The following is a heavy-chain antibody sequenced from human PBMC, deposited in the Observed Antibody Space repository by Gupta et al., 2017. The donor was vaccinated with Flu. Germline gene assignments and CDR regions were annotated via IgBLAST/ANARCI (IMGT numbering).Heavy chain of an antibody. J-gene: IGHJ4*02. D-gene: IGHD3-22*01. CDR3: ARVGYDSSGYYYYFDH. CDR1: GGSIDNYY. V-gene: IGHV4-59*01. CDR2: VFSSGYT. Sequence: QVQLQESGPGLVKPSETLSLTCTVSGGSIDNYYWSWIRPPPGEGLEWLGYVFSSGYTSYNPSLESRVTTSVDTSKNPFSLKLKSVTAADTAVYFCARVGYDSSGYYYYFDHWGQGTLVTVSS.